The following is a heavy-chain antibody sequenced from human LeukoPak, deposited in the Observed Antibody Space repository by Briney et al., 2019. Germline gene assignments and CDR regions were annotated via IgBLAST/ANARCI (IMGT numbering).Heavy chain of an antibody. Sequence: PSETLSLTCTVSGYSISSGYYWGWIRQPPGKGLEWIGSIYHSGSTNYNPSLKSRVTISVDTSKNQFSLKLSSVTAADTAVYYCARGRLGYCTNGVCYPHFDYWGQGTLVTVSS. V-gene: IGHV4-38-2*02. CDR1: GYSISSGYY. J-gene: IGHJ4*02. D-gene: IGHD2-8*01. CDR2: IYHSGST. CDR3: ARGRLGYCTNGVCYPHFDY.